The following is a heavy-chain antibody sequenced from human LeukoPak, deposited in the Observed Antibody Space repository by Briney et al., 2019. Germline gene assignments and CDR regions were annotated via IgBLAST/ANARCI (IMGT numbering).Heavy chain of an antibody. J-gene: IGHJ4*02. Sequence: KPGGSLRLSCAASGFTFSSYAMSWVRQAPGKGLECISSISSSSAYIFYADSVKGRFTISRDNSKNTLYLQMNSLRAEDTAVYYCAKDARRTFGLSSGLYRGSYYFDYWGQGTLVTVSS. CDR1: GFTFSSYA. CDR3: AKDARRTFGLSSGLYRGSYYFDY. D-gene: IGHD6-19*01. CDR2: ISSSSAYI. V-gene: IGHV3-21*01.